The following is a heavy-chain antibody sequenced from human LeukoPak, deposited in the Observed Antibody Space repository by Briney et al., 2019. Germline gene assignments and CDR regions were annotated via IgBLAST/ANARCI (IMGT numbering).Heavy chain of an antibody. D-gene: IGHD3-22*01. CDR2: INSYGAYT. Sequence: SCKASGGTFSSYDMSWVRQAPGKGLEWVSTINSYGAYTYYADSVRGRFTISRDNSKNTLYLQMNSLRAEDTAVFYCAKRDSSGSYYFDYWGQGTLVTVSS. CDR3: AKRDSSGSYYFDY. CDR1: GGTFSSYD. V-gene: IGHV3-23*01. J-gene: IGHJ4*02.